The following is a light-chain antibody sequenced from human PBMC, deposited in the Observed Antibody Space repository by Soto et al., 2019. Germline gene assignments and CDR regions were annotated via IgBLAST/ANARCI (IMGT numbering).Light chain of an antibody. CDR3: ATWDSSLSAWL. J-gene: IGLJ3*02. CDR2: DNN. CDR1: SSNIGNNY. Sequence: QSVLTQPPSLSAAPGQTVTISCSGGSSNIGNNYVSWYQQVAGTTPKLLIFDNNKRPSGIPDRFSGSKSGTSATLGIAALQTGDAADYYCATWDSSLSAWLFGGGTKLTVL. V-gene: IGLV1-51*01.